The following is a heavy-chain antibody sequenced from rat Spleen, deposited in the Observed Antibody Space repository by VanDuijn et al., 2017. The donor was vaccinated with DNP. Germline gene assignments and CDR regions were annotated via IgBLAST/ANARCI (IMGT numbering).Heavy chain of an antibody. J-gene: IGHJ2*01. V-gene: IGHV2-32*01. Sequence: QVQLKESGPGLVQPSQTLSLTCAVSGFSLTSYNVHWLRQPPGKGLEWMGVMRSDGDTSYNSPLKSRLTITRDTSKSQVFLKMNSLQSEDTATYYCVRDPYNAGFDYWGQGVMVTVSS. CDR1: GFSLTSYN. D-gene: IGHD4-3*01. CDR2: MRSDGDT. CDR3: VRDPYNAGFDY.